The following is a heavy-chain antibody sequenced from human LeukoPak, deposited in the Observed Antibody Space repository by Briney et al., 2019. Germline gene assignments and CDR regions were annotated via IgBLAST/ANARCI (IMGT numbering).Heavy chain of an antibody. CDR1: GGSISGYY. V-gene: IGHV4-4*07. Sequence: PSETLSLTCSVSGGSISGYYWTWIRQPAGKGLEWIGRVYTSGSTHYNPSLKTRLTMSVDTSKNQFSLKLSSVTAADTAVYYCARLITGTTMAFDIWGQGTMVTVSS. CDR2: VYTSGST. J-gene: IGHJ3*02. D-gene: IGHD1-7*01. CDR3: ARLITGTTMAFDI.